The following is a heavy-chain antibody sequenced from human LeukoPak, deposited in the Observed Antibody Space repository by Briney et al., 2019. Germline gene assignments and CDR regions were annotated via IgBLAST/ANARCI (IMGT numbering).Heavy chain of an antibody. CDR1: GGSFSGYY. Sequence: SETLSLTCAAYGGSFSGYYWSWIRQPPGKGLEWIGEINHSGSTNYNPSLKSRVTISVDTSKNQFSLKLSSVTAADTAVYYCAGVVAAMGWFDPWGQGTLVTVSS. D-gene: IGHD2-15*01. CDR2: INHSGST. CDR3: AGVVAAMGWFDP. V-gene: IGHV4-34*01. J-gene: IGHJ5*02.